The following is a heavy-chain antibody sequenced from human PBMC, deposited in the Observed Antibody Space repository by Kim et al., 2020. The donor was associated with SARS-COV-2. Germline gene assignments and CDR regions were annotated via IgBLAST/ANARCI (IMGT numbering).Heavy chain of an antibody. V-gene: IGHV4-4*02. CDR2: IYHSGNT. CDR3: ARTVTSAAAGDY. CDR1: NGSFSSSNW. Sequence: SETLSLTCTVSNGSFSSSNWWNWVRQPPGKGLEWIGEIYHSGNTNYNPSLKSRVTISIDKSKNQFSLKLSSVTAADTAVYYCARTVTSAAAGDYWGQGT. D-gene: IGHD6-13*01. J-gene: IGHJ4*02.